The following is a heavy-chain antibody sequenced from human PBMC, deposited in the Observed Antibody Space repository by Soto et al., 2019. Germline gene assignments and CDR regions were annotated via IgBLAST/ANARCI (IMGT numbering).Heavy chain of an antibody. CDR3: ATHIPAAVAFDS. Sequence: GGSLRLSSAASGVPVCNKYMSWLRQAPGKEPEWVSVIYDGGTTYYADSVKGRFTISRDNSKNTLYLQMNSLRAEDTAVYYCATHIPAAVAFDSWGQGTLVTVSS. V-gene: IGHV3-53*01. D-gene: IGHD6-13*01. CDR2: IYDGGTT. J-gene: IGHJ4*02. CDR1: GVPVCNKY.